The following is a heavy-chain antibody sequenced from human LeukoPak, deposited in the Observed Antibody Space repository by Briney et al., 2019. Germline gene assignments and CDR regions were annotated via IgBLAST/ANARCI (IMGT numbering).Heavy chain of an antibody. V-gene: IGHV3-23*01. CDR1: GFTFSSYA. Sequence: GGSMRLACAAYGFTFSSYAMSWVRQAPGKGLEWVSAISGSGGSTYYADSVKGRFTISRDNSKNTLYLQMNSLRAEDTAVYYCAKDQFSSGLNWFDPWGQGTLVTVSS. J-gene: IGHJ5*02. CDR3: AKDQFSSGLNWFDP. CDR2: ISGSGGST. D-gene: IGHD6-19*01.